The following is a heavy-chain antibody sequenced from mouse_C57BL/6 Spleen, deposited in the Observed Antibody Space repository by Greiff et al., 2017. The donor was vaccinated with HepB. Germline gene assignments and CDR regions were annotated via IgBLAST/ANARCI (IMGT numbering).Heavy chain of an antibody. CDR3: ARDPHYYYGSSPYYYAMDY. V-gene: IGHV1-76*01. J-gene: IGHJ4*01. Sequence: QVQLQQSGAELVRPGASVKLSCKASGYTFTDYYINWVKQRPGQGLEWIARIYPGSGNTYYNEKFKGKATLTAEKSSSTAYMQLSSLTSEDSAVYFCARDPHYYYGSSPYYYAMDYWGQGTSVTVSS. CDR1: GYTFTDYY. CDR2: IYPGSGNT. D-gene: IGHD1-1*01.